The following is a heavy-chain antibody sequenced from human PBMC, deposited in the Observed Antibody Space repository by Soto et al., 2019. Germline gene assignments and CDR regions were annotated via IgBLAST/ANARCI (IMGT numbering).Heavy chain of an antibody. J-gene: IGHJ6*03. Sequence: GGSLRLSCAASGFTFSGSAMHWVRQASGKGLEWVGRIRSKANSYATAYAASVKGRFTISRDDSKNTAYLQMNSLKTEDTAVYYCTLVYCGGDCYAPDYYYYMDVWGKGTTVTVSS. CDR1: GFTFSGSA. CDR3: TLVYCGGDCYAPDYYYYMDV. D-gene: IGHD2-21*02. V-gene: IGHV3-73*01. CDR2: IRSKANSYAT.